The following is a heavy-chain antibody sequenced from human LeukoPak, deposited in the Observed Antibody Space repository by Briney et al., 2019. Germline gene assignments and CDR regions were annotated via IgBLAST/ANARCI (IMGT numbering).Heavy chain of an antibody. J-gene: IGHJ3*02. CDR2: INAGNGNT. V-gene: IGHV1-3*01. CDR3: ARDWIRFLEWPDAFDI. D-gene: IGHD3-3*01. Sequence: AASVKVSCKASGYTFTSYAVHWVRQAPGQRLEWMGWINAGNGNTKYSQKFQGRVTITRDTSASTAYMELSSLRSEDTAVYYCARDWIRFLEWPDAFDIWGQGTMVTVSS. CDR1: GYTFTSYA.